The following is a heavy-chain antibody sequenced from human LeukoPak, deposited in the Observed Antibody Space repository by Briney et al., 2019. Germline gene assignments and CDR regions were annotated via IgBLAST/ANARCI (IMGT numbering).Heavy chain of an antibody. CDR3: ARDLGYCTNGVCHTGFDY. Sequence: GGSLRLSCAASGFTFSSYAMSWVRQAPGKGLEWVATMSFDVNNKYYADSVRGRFSISRDNTKGSLFLQLNSLRAEDTAVYYCARDLGYCTNGVCHTGFDYWGQGTLVAVSS. J-gene: IGHJ4*02. V-gene: IGHV3-30*04. D-gene: IGHD2-8*01. CDR2: MSFDVNNK. CDR1: GFTFSSYA.